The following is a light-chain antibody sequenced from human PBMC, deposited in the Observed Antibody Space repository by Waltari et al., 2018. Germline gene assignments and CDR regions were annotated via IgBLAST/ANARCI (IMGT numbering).Light chain of an antibody. J-gene: IGKJ1*01. CDR3: LQDYSYPWT. Sequence: AIQMTQSPSSLSAVVGDRLTITCRASQAIRNDLSWYQQKPGQAPKLLIYGASFLQSGVPSRVSGSVSGTDFILTCSSLQPEDFATYYCLQDYSYPWTFGQGTNVDI. V-gene: IGKV1-6*01. CDR1: QAIRND. CDR2: GAS.